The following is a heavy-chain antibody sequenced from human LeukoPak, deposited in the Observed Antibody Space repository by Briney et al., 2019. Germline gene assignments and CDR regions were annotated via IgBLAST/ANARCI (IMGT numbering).Heavy chain of an antibody. Sequence: SETLSLTCTVSGGSISSYYWSWIRQPPGKGLEWIGYIYYSGSTNYNPSLKSRVTISVDTSKNQFSLTLSSVTAADTGVYFCARAGYSYGLHFDYWGQGTLVTVSS. CDR2: IYYSGST. J-gene: IGHJ4*02. CDR3: ARAGYSYGLHFDY. V-gene: IGHV4-59*01. D-gene: IGHD5-18*01. CDR1: GGSISSYY.